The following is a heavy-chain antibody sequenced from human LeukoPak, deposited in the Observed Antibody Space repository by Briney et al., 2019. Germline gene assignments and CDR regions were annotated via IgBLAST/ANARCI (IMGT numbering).Heavy chain of an antibody. CDR1: GFTFDDYT. D-gene: IGHD3-22*01. J-gene: IGHJ4*02. V-gene: IGHV3-33*07. CDR3: ARDGGSYYDNSAYPH. Sequence: GGSLRLSCAASGFTFDDYTMSWVRQAPGKGLEWVSVIWYDGSNKYYADSVKGRFTISRDNSKNTLYLQMNSLRAEDTAVYYCARDGGSYYDNSAYPHWGQGTLVTVSS. CDR2: IWYDGSNK.